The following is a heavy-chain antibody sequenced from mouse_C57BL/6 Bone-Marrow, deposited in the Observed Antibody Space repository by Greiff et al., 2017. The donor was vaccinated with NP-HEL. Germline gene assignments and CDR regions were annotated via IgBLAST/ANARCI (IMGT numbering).Heavy chain of an antibody. CDR1: GFNIKDDY. CDR2: IDPENGDT. Sequence: EVKLEESGAELVRPGASVKLSCTASGFNIKDDYMHWVKQRPEQGLEWIGWIDPENGDTEYASKFQGKATITADTSSNTAYLQLSSLTSEDTAVYYCTTSLTGTFAYWGQGTLVTVSA. D-gene: IGHD4-1*01. J-gene: IGHJ3*01. V-gene: IGHV14-4*01. CDR3: TTSLTGTFAY.